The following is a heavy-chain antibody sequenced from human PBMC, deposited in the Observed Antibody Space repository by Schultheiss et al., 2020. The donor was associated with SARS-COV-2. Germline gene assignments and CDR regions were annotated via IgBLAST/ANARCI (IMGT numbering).Heavy chain of an antibody. J-gene: IGHJ4*02. Sequence: GESLKISCAASGFTFSNAWMSWVRQAPGKGLEWVSGIGSAGDTDYLPSVKGRFIISRDNSKNTLYLQMNSLRAEDTAVYYCARGNGDYVDYWGQGTLVTVSS. CDR1: GFTFSNAW. CDR3: ARGNGDYVDY. CDR2: IGSAGDT. D-gene: IGHD1-1*01. V-gene: IGHV3-66*01.